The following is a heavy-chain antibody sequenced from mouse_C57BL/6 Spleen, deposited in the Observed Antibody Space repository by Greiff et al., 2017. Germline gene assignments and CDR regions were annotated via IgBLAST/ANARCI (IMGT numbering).Heavy chain of an antibody. CDR3: ARDGTTVVATGDY. D-gene: IGHD1-1*01. CDR1: GYTFTSYW. CDR2: INPSSGYT. V-gene: IGHV1-7*01. Sequence: VQLQQSGAELAKPGASVKLSCKASGYTFTSYWMHWVKQRPGQGLEWIGYINPSSGYTKYNQKFKDKATLTADKSSSTAYMQLSSLTYEDAAVYYCARDGTTVVATGDYWGQGTTLTVSS. J-gene: IGHJ2*01.